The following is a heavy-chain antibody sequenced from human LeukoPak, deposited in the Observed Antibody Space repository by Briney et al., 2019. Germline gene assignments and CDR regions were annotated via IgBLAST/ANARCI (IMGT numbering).Heavy chain of an antibody. D-gene: IGHD3-22*01. Sequence: PGGSLRLSCAASGFTFSSYSMNWVRQAPGKGLEWVSSISSSSVYMYYADSVKGRFTISRDNAKNSLYLQMNSLRAEDTAVYYCARELQYYYDSSGYHDYWGQGTLVTVSS. J-gene: IGHJ4*02. CDR2: ISSSSVYM. CDR3: ARELQYYYDSSGYHDY. CDR1: GFTFSSYS. V-gene: IGHV3-21*01.